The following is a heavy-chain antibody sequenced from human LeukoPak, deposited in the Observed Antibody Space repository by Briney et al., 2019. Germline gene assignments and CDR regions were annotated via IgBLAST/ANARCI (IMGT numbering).Heavy chain of an antibody. CDR1: GFTFSSYA. D-gene: IGHD3-22*01. J-gene: IGHJ4*02. CDR3: AKDASDSSGYYQIPFDY. Sequence: PGGSLRLSCAASGFTFSSYAMSWVRQAPGKGLEWVSAISGSGGSTYYADSVKGRFTISRDNSKNTLYLQMNSLRAEDTAVYYCAKDASDSSGYYQIPFDYWGQGTLVTVSS. CDR2: ISGSGGST. V-gene: IGHV3-23*01.